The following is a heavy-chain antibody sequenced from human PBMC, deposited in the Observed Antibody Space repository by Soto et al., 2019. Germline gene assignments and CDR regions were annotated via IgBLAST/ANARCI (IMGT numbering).Heavy chain of an antibody. Sequence: SETLSLTCTVSGGSISSTSYYWGWLRQPPGKGLEWIGSIYYSGNSYYNPSLKNRVTISVDTSKNQFSLQLSSVTPDDTAVYYCARGSWDDVSGHYYMDVWGKGTTVTVSS. D-gene: IGHD1-1*01. CDR2: IYYSGNS. CDR3: ARGSWDDVSGHYYMDV. V-gene: IGHV4-39*02. J-gene: IGHJ6*03. CDR1: GGSISSTSYY.